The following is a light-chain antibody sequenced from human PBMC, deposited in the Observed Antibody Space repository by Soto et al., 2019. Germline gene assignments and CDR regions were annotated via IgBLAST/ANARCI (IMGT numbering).Light chain of an antibody. Sequence: QSALTQPASVSGSPGQSITISCTGTSSDVGSYNLVSWYQQHPGKAPKLMIYEGSKRPSGVSNRFSGSKSGNTASLTISGLQAEDEADYYCCSFAASSPWVFGGRTKLTVL. CDR3: CSFAASSPWV. CDR1: SSDVGSYNL. CDR2: EGS. V-gene: IGLV2-23*01. J-gene: IGLJ3*02.